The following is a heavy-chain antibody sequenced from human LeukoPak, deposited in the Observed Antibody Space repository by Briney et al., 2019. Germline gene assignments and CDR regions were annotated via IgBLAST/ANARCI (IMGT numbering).Heavy chain of an antibody. D-gene: IGHD2-2*01. V-gene: IGHV4-39*01. Sequence: SETLSLTCTVSGGSISSSSYYWGWIRQPPGKGPEWIGSIYYSGSTYYNPSLKSRVTISVDTSKNQFSLKLSSVTAADTAVYYCAGIIVVVPAATTPFDYWGQGTLVTVSS. J-gene: IGHJ4*02. CDR1: GGSISSSSYY. CDR2: IYYSGST. CDR3: AGIIVVVPAATTPFDY.